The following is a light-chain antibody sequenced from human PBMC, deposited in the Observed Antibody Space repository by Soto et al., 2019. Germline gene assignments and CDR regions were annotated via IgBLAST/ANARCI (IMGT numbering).Light chain of an antibody. CDR1: QSVSSCY. CDR3: QQYGSSRYT. CDR2: GAS. Sequence: EIVLTQSPGTLSLSPGERATLSCRASQSVSSCYLAWYQQKPGQAPRLLIYGASRRAAGIPHRFSGSGSGTDFPLTLSRLEPEDFAVYYCQQYGSSRYTFGQGTKLEIK. V-gene: IGKV3-20*01. J-gene: IGKJ2*01.